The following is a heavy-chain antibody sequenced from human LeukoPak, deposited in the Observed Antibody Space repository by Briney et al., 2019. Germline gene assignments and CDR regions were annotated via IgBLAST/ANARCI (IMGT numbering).Heavy chain of an antibody. CDR2: IYNSGST. CDR1: GVSISSYY. J-gene: IGHJ4*02. V-gene: IGHV4-4*07. CDR3: ARGTHTPYSSSAGGDYYFDY. Sequence: SETLSLTCTVSGVSISSYYWSWVRQPAGKGLEWVGRIYNSGSTNYNPSLKSRVTMSVDTSKNQFSRKLRSVTAADTAVYYCARGTHTPYSSSAGGDYYFDYWGQGTLVTVSS. D-gene: IGHD6-6*01.